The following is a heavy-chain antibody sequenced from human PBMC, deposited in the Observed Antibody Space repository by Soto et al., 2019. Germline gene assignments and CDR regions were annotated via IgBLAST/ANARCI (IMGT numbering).Heavy chain of an antibody. Sequence: QVQLVQSGAEMKKPGSSVKVSCQSSGGTFNTDAMNWVRQAPGQGPEWMGDISPMFGAANYAAKFQGRVTITADESTSTSYMQLGSLTSEDTALYFGAREVQVHTQSCVYWGQGTLVNVSS. CDR2: ISPMFGAA. J-gene: IGHJ4*02. CDR1: GGTFNTDA. D-gene: IGHD2-21*01. CDR3: AREVQVHTQSCVY. V-gene: IGHV1-69*19.